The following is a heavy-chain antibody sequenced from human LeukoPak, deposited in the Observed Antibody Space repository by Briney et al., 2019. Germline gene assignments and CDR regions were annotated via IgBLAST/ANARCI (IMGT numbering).Heavy chain of an antibody. V-gene: IGHV3-53*04. CDR2: IYSGGST. D-gene: IGHD6-6*01. CDR1: GFTVSSNY. Sequence: GGSLRLSCAASGFTVSSNYMSWVRQAPGKGLEWVSVIYSGGSTYYADSVKGRFTISRHNSKNTLYLQMNSLRAEDTAVYYCACLSSSSAFVASDYFDYWGRGTLVTVSS. J-gene: IGHJ4*02. CDR3: ACLSSSSAFVASDYFDY.